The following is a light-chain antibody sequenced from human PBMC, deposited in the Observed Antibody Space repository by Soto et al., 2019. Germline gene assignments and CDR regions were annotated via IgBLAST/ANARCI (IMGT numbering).Light chain of an antibody. CDR3: QQYYSYPWT. CDR2: AAS. Sequence: AIRMTQSPSSLSASTGDRVTRTCRPSQGISSYLAWYQQEPGKAPKLLIYAASTLQSGVPSRFSGSGSGTDFTLTISCLQSEDFATYYCQQYYSYPWTFGQGTKV. J-gene: IGKJ1*01. V-gene: IGKV1-8*01. CDR1: QGISSY.